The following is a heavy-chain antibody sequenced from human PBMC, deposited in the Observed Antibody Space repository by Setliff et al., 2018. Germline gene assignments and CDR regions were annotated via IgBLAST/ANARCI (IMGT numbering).Heavy chain of an antibody. CDR3: LRDH. Sequence: PGGSLRLSCVASTFTFSKYAMTWVRQAPGKGLEWVSSIGASGDRTYYADSVKGRFTISRDNSRNSLRPEDSAVYFCRLWFRALLRDHWGQGTLVTVSS. J-gene: IGHJ4*02. CDR1: TFTFSKYA. V-gene: IGHV3-23*01. D-gene: IGHD3-10*01. CDR2: IGASGDRT.